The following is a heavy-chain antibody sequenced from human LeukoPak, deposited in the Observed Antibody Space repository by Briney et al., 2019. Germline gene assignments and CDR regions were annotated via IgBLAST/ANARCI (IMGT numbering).Heavy chain of an antibody. CDR3: ARATEEVRFLEWLHPHYDP. Sequence: GASVKVSCKASGYTFTGYYMHWVRQAPGQGLEWMGWINPNSGGTNYAQKFQGRVTMTRDTSISTAYMGLSRLRSDDTAVYYCARATEEVRFLEWLHPHYDPWGQGTLVTVSS. CDR2: INPNSGGT. CDR1: GYTFTGYY. D-gene: IGHD3-3*01. J-gene: IGHJ5*02. V-gene: IGHV1-2*02.